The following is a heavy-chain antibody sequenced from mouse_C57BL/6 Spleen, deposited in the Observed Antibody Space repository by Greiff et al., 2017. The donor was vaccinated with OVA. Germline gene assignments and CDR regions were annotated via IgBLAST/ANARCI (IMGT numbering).Heavy chain of an antibody. CDR1: GFTFSDYG. J-gene: IGHJ4*01. CDR2: ISSGSSTI. CDR3: ARDYGSKFYAMDY. Sequence: EVKLLESGGGLVKPGGSLKLSCAASGFTFSDYGMHWVRQAPEKGLEWVAYISSGSSTIYYADTVKGRFTISRDNAKNTLFLQMTSLRSEDTAMYYSARDYGSKFYAMDYWGQGTSVTVSS. D-gene: IGHD1-1*01. V-gene: IGHV5-17*01.